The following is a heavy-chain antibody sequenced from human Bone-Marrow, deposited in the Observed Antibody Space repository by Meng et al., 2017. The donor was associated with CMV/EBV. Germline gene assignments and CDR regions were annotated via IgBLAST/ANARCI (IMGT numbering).Heavy chain of an antibody. CDR3: ARGRDAYNINYFDY. J-gene: IGHJ4*02. CDR1: GGSVSSGSYY. V-gene: IGHV4-61*01. Sequence: GSLRLSCTVSGGSVSSGSYYWSWIRQPPGKGLEWIGYIYYSGSTNYNPSLKSRVTISVDTSKNQFSLKLSSVTAADTAVYYCARGRDAYNINYFDYWGQGTLVTVSS. D-gene: IGHD5-24*01. CDR2: IYYSGST.